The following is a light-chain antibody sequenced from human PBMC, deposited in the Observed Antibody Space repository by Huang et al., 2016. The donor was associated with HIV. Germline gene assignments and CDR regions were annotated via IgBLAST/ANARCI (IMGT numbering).Light chain of an antibody. CDR2: DAS. J-gene: IGKJ5*01. Sequence: EIVLTQSPATVSLSPGEKAVLSCRASQSISDYLALYQQRPGQPPRLLIFDASNRATGVPARFRGSVSGTYFTLTITSLESEDSAIYYCQQRSAWPPFSFGQGTRLEI. CDR3: QQRSAWPPFS. CDR1: QSISDY. V-gene: IGKV3-11*01.